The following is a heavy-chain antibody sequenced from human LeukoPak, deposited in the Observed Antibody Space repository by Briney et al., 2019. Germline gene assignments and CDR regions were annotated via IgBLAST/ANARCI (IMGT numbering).Heavy chain of an antibody. CDR2: ISAYNGNT. Sequence: GASVKVSCKASGYTFTSYDINWVRQATGQGLEWMGWISAYNGNTNYAQKLQGRVTMTTDTSTSTAYMELRSLRSDDTAVYYCARDVESSGYYSLWGQGTLVTVSS. CDR3: ARDVESSGYYSL. J-gene: IGHJ4*02. V-gene: IGHV1-18*01. CDR1: GYTFTSYD. D-gene: IGHD3-22*01.